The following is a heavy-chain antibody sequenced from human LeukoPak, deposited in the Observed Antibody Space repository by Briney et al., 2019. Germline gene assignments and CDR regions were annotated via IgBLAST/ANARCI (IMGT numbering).Heavy chain of an antibody. J-gene: IGHJ4*02. D-gene: IGHD2-2*01. CDR1: GFTFSNYA. Sequence: GGSLRLSCAASGFTFSNYAMSWVRQAPGKGLEWVSGISGSGDSTYYADSVKGRFTISRDNSKNTLYLQVNSLRAEDTAVYYCARARACSSTTCYLDYWGQGTLATVSS. CDR2: ISGSGDST. V-gene: IGHV3-23*01. CDR3: ARARACSSTTCYLDY.